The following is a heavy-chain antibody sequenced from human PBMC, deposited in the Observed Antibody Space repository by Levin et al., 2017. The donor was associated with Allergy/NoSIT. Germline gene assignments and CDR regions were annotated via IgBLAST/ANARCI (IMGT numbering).Heavy chain of an antibody. CDR3: ARSGYSTTWYGEYYYYYMDS. V-gene: IGHV3-74*01. D-gene: IGHD6-13*01. CDR2: VSSDGSDT. J-gene: IGHJ6*03. Sequence: GGSLRLSCAASGFTFNKYWMHWVRQAPGKGLVWVSRVSSDGSDTNYADSVQGRFTIARDNAKNTLYLQMNSLRAEDTAVYYCARSGYSTTWYGEYYYYYMDSWGNGTAVTVSS. CDR1: GFTFNKYW.